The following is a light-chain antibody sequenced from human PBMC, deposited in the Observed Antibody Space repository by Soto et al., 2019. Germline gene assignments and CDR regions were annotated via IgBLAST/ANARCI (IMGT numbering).Light chain of an antibody. CDR2: NAS. CDR3: QQYGNSRGT. J-gene: IGKJ1*01. Sequence: EIVLTQSPGTLSLSPGERATLSCRASQSVSSSYLAWYQQKPGQAPRLLIYNASSRATGIPDRFSGSGSGTDFTLTISRLEPEGFAVYYCQQYGNSRGTFGQGTKVEIK. CDR1: QSVSSSY. V-gene: IGKV3-20*01.